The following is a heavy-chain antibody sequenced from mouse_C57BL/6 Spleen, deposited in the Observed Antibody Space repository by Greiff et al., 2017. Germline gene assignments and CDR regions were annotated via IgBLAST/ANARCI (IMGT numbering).Heavy chain of an antibody. Sequence: EVKLVESEGGLVQPGRSMKLSCTASGFTFSDYYMAWVRQVPEKGLEWVANINYDGSSTYYLDSLKSRFIISRDNAKNILYLQMSSLKSEDTATYYCARGPLYYGSSYWYFDVWGTGTTVTVSS. CDR3: ARGPLYYGSSYWYFDV. CDR1: GFTFSDYY. V-gene: IGHV5-16*01. D-gene: IGHD1-1*01. J-gene: IGHJ1*03. CDR2: INYDGSST.